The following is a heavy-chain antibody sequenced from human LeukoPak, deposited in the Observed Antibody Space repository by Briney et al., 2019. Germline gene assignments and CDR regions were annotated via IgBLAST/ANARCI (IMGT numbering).Heavy chain of an antibody. V-gene: IGHV4-34*01. Sequence: SETLSLTCAVYGGSFSGYYWSWIRQPPGKGLEWIGEINHSGSTDYNPSLKSRVTISVDTSKNQFSLKLSSVTAADTAVCYCARRGIAAAGFDYWGQGTLVTVSS. J-gene: IGHJ4*02. CDR2: INHSGST. CDR3: ARRGIAAAGFDY. D-gene: IGHD6-13*01. CDR1: GGSFSGYY.